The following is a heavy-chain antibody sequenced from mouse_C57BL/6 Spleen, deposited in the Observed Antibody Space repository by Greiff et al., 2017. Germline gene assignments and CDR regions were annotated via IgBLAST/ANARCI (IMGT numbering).Heavy chain of an antibody. J-gene: IGHJ2*01. Sequence: QVQLQQPGAELVKPGASVKMSCKASGYTFTSYWITWVKQRPGQGLEWIGDIYPGSGSTNYNEKFKSKATLTVDTSYSTAYMQLSSLTSEDSAVYCGASNYYGSSHDYFDYWGQGTTLTVSS. V-gene: IGHV1-55*01. CDR2: IYPGSGST. CDR3: ASNYYGSSHDYFDY. CDR1: GYTFTSYW. D-gene: IGHD1-1*01.